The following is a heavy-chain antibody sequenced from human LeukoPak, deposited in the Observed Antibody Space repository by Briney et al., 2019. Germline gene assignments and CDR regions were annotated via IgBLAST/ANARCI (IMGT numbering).Heavy chain of an antibody. CDR3: ARVHQSAEYYFDY. D-gene: IGHD2-2*01. Sequence: SETLSLTCTVSGGSIDSYYWSWIRQPPGKGLEWIGYIYYTGSTEHHPSLKSRVTISLDTSKTQFSLKLNSVTAADTAVYYCARVHQSAEYYFDYWGQGNLVSVSS. CDR1: GGSIDSYY. CDR2: IYYTGST. J-gene: IGHJ4*02. V-gene: IGHV4-59*01.